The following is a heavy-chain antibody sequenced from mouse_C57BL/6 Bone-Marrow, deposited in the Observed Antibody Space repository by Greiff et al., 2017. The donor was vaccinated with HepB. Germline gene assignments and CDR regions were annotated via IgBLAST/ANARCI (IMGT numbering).Heavy chain of an antibody. Sequence: DVKLVESGGGLVKPGGSLKLSCAASGFTFSSYAMSWVRQTPEKRLEWVATISDGGSYTYYPDNVKGRFTISRDNAKNNLYLQMSHLKSEDTAMYYCARDPITTVYYFDYWGQGTTLTVSS. J-gene: IGHJ2*01. D-gene: IGHD1-1*01. CDR1: GFTFSSYA. CDR2: ISDGGSYT. CDR3: ARDPITTVYYFDY. V-gene: IGHV5-4*01.